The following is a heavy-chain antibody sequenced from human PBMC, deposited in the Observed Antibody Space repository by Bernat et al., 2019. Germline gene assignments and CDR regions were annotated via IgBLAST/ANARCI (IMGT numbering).Heavy chain of an antibody. D-gene: IGHD4-17*01. CDR3: AGYGVYSV. Sequence: VQMVESGGGLVQLGGSLRFSCAASGFTVSNNHPSWVRPAPGKGLECVSVLYDVGTTYYTDSVKGRFSISRDTSKNTVYLQMNSLRVEDTAMYYCAGYGVYSVGGQGTLVTVSS. J-gene: IGHJ4*02. V-gene: IGHV3-66*01. CDR2: LYDVGTT. CDR1: GFTVSNNH.